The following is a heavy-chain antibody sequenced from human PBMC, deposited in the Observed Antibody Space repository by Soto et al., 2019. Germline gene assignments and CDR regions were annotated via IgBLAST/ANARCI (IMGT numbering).Heavy chain of an antibody. J-gene: IGHJ6*02. CDR2: ISSSGSTI. D-gene: IGHD3-22*01. V-gene: IGHV3-48*03. CDR3: ARAYYDSSGYLYGMDV. Sequence: GWSLRLSCAASGFTFSSYEMNWVRQAPGKGLEWVSYISSSGSTIYYTDSVKGRFTISRDNAKNSLYLQMNSLRAEDTAVYYCARAYYDSSGYLYGMDVWGQGTTVTVS. CDR1: GFTFSSYE.